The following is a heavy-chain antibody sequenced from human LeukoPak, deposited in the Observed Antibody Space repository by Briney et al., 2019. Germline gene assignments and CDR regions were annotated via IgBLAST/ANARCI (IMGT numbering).Heavy chain of an antibody. CDR3: ARDVDTSGHSSRLDP. CDR2: IQSDGSKQ. Sequence: GGSLRLLCGTPGFTFCDFGIHCLRKTRGRGLEWAADIQSDGSKQYYGDSVKGRFTISRDSSKSTVYLQMNSLRDEDTAVYYCARDVDTSGHSSRLDPWGQGTLVTVSS. CDR1: GFTFCDFG. V-gene: IGHV3-33*01. J-gene: IGHJ5*02. D-gene: IGHD3-3*01.